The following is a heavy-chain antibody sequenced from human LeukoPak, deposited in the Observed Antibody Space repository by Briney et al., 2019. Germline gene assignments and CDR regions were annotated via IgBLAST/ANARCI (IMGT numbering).Heavy chain of an antibody. CDR1: GGSISSSRYY. CDR3: VRDDYGDYTRRFDP. D-gene: IGHD4-17*01. J-gene: IGHJ5*02. Sequence: SETLSLTCTVSGGSISSSRYYWGWIRQPPGKGLEWIASISYSGSSYYNSSLKSRVTISVDTSKNQVSLQLSSVTAADTAVYYCVRDDYGDYTRRFDPWGQGTLVTVSS. V-gene: IGHV4-39*07. CDR2: ISYSGSS.